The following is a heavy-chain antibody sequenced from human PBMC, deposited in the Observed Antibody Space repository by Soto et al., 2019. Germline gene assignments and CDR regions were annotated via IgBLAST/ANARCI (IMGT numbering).Heavy chain of an antibody. CDR2: IYYSGST. J-gene: IGHJ5*02. CDR3: ARVGPALVFDP. D-gene: IGHD3-10*01. Sequence: PSETLSLTCTVSGGSISSYYWSWIRQPPGKGLGWIGYIYYSGSTNYNPSLKSRVTISVDTSKNQFSLKLSSVTAADTAVYYCARVGPALVFDPWGQGTLVTVSS. CDR1: GGSISSYY. V-gene: IGHV4-59*01.